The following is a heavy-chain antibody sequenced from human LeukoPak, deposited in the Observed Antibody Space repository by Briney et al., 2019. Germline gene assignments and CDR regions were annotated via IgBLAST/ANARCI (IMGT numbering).Heavy chain of an antibody. J-gene: IGHJ4*02. CDR3: ARRGNYDSSSFDD. CDR1: GGSISSNY. Sequence: SETLSLTCTVSGGSISSNYWSWIRQPPGKGPDWIGYILYTGSTNYNPSLKRRVTISVDTSKNQFSLRLSSLTAADPAVYYCARRGNYDSSSFDDWGQGTLVTVSS. D-gene: IGHD3-22*01. V-gene: IGHV4-59*08. CDR2: ILYTGST.